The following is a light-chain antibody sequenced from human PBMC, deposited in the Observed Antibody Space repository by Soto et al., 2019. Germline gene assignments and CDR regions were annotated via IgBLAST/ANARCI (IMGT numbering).Light chain of an antibody. CDR3: QHYGGYQYT. J-gene: IGKJ2*01. CDR1: QSVSSNY. CDR2: GAS. V-gene: IGKV3-20*01. Sequence: ELVLTQSPGTLSLSPGERATLSCRASQSVSSNYLTWYQQKPGQAPRLLIYGASRMATGIPDRTSGRGSGTDVTLTNSGLEPEDFAEDYCQHYGGYQYTFDQGTKLEIK.